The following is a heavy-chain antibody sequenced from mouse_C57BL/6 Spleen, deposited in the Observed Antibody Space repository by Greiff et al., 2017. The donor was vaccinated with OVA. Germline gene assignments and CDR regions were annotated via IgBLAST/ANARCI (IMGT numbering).Heavy chain of an antibody. CDR1: GYTFTSYW. V-gene: IGHV1-52*01. Sequence: QVQLKQPGAELVRPGSSVKLSCKASGYTFTSYWMHWVKQRPIQGLEWIGNIDPSDSETHYNQKFKDKATLTVDKSSSTAYMQLSSLTSEDSAVYYCAREGVTTVVASYYFDYWGQGTTLTVSS. CDR3: AREGVTTVVASYYFDY. CDR2: IDPSDSET. D-gene: IGHD1-1*01. J-gene: IGHJ2*01.